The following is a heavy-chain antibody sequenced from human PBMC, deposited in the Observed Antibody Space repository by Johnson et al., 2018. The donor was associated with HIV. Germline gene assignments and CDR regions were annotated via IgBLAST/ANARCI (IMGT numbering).Heavy chain of an antibody. CDR3: ARRYCTGGADQCAFDI. D-gene: IGHD2-8*02. CDR1: GFTVSSNY. Sequence: VQLVESGGGLVQPGGSLRLSCAASGFTVSSNYMSWVRQAPGKGLEWVSVIYSGGSTYYADSVKGRFTISRDNSKNTLYLQMNSLRAEDTAVYYCARRYCTGGADQCAFDIWGQGTMVTVSS. V-gene: IGHV3-66*01. J-gene: IGHJ3*02. CDR2: IYSGGST.